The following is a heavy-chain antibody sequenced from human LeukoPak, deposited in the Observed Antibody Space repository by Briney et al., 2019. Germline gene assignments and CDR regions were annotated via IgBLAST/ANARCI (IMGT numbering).Heavy chain of an antibody. CDR3: ARDGVDTAMVIAYGMDV. V-gene: IGHV1-18*01. CDR1: GYRFTSYG. D-gene: IGHD5-18*01. Sequence: ASVKVSCKASGYRFTSYGISWVRQAPGQGLEWMGWISGYNGNTNYAQKLQGRVTMTTDTSTSTAYMELRSLRSDDTAVYYCARDGVDTAMVIAYGMDVWGQGTTVTVSS. CDR2: ISGYNGNT. J-gene: IGHJ6*02.